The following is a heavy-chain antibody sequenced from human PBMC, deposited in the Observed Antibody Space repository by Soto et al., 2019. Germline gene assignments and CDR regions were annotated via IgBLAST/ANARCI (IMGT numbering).Heavy chain of an antibody. J-gene: IGHJ5*02. V-gene: IGHV4-31*03. CDR1: GGSISSGGYY. CDR2: IYYSGST. CDR3: AREPYNWNYVSVFSWFDP. Sequence: PSETLSLTCTVSGGSISSGGYYWSWIRQHPGKGLEWIGYIYYSGSTYYNPSLKSRVTISVDTSKNQFSLKLSSVTAANTAVYYCAREPYNWNYVSVFSWFDPWGQGTLVTVSS. D-gene: IGHD1-7*01.